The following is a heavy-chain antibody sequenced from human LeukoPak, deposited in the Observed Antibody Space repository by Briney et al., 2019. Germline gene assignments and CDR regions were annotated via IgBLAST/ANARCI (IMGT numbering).Heavy chain of an antibody. CDR3: ARDRSLKALAYYMDV. Sequence: GASVKVSCKASGYTFTSYYMHWVRQAPGQGLEGMGIINPSGGSTSYAQKFQGRVTMTRDTSTSTVYMELSSLRSEDTAVYYCARDRSLKALAYYMDVWGKGTTVTVSS. CDR1: GYTFTSYY. D-gene: IGHD1-1*01. CDR2: INPSGGST. J-gene: IGHJ6*03. V-gene: IGHV1-46*03.